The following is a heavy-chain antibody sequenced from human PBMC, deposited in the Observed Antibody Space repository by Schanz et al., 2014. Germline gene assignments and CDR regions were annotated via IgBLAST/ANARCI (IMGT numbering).Heavy chain of an antibody. CDR1: GGTFSSFG. V-gene: IGHV1-69*04. CDR3: ARDGVDAAAGGNY. D-gene: IGHD6-13*01. Sequence: VQLEQSGAEVKKPGSSVKVSCKASGGTFSSFGINWVRQAPGQGLEWMGRIIPSLGLAKYEQKFQDKVTITADTSTTTAYMELSGLRSEDTAVYYCARDGVDAAAGGNYWGQGTLXIVSS. CDR2: IIPSLGLA. J-gene: IGHJ4*02.